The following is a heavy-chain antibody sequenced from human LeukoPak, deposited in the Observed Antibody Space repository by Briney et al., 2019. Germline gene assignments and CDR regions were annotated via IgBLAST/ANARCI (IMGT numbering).Heavy chain of an antibody. Sequence: GGSLRLSCAASGFTFSSYGMHWVRQAPGKGLEWVAVISYDGSNKYYADSVNGRFTISRDNSKNTLYLQMNSLRAEDTAVYYCAKDHWRYCSGGSCYSFDYWGQGTLVTVSS. CDR2: ISYDGSNK. V-gene: IGHV3-30*18. CDR3: AKDHWRYCSGGSCYSFDY. J-gene: IGHJ4*02. CDR1: GFTFSSYG. D-gene: IGHD2-15*01.